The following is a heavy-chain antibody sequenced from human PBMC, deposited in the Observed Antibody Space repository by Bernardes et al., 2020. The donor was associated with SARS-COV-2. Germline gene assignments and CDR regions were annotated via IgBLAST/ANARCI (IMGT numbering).Heavy chain of an antibody. Sequence: ASVKVSCKASGYTFTKYGISWVRQAAGHGLEWMGWISAYNGNTNYAQKLQDRVTMTTDTSTSTAYMELRSLRSDDTAVYYCARVGCGGDCDPNPRPYYYYGMDVWGQGTTVTVSS. V-gene: IGHV1-18*01. D-gene: IGHD2-21*01. CDR3: ARVGCGGDCDPNPRPYYYYGMDV. CDR1: GYTFTKYG. J-gene: IGHJ6*02. CDR2: ISAYNGNT.